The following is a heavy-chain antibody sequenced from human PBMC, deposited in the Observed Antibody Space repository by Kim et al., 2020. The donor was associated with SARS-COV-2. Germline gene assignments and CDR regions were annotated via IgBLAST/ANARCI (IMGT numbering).Heavy chain of an antibody. CDR1: GFSVSDYA. Sequence: GGSLRLSCSASGFSVSDYAMHWVRQAPGKGLQSVSGLSRSGGSTYYADSVKGRFTISRDDSKNTLYLQMNSLRGEDSAIYYCVKANLDLGGGSSLALDFWGQGTLVTVSS. J-gene: IGHJ4*02. CDR2: LSRSGGST. D-gene: IGHD2-15*01. V-gene: IGHV3-64D*09. CDR3: VKANLDLGGGSSLALDF.